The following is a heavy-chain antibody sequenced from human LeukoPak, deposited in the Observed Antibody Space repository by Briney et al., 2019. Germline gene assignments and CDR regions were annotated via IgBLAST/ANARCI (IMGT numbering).Heavy chain of an antibody. CDR2: IYYSGST. J-gene: IGHJ3*02. CDR3: ARSYSGYGEDAFDI. V-gene: IGHV4-59*12. CDR1: GGSISSYY. Sequence: SETLSLTCTVPGGSISSYYWSWIRQPPGKGLEWIGYIYYSGSTNYNPSLKSRVTMSVDTSKNQFSLKLSSVTAADTAVYYCARSYSGYGEDAFDIWGQGTMVTVSS. D-gene: IGHD5-12*01.